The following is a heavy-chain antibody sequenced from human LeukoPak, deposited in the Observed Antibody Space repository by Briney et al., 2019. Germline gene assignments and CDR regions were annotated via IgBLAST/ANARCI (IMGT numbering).Heavy chain of an antibody. D-gene: IGHD4-23*01. CDR2: INQDGTEK. V-gene: IGHV3-7*03. J-gene: IGHJ1*01. Sequence: GGSLRLSCAASGFTFSSYWMSWVRQAPGEGLEWVAKINQDGTEKAYVDSVRGRFTISRDNAKNSLYLQMNSLRAEDTALYYCAKDMYGGNSGYFQHWGQGTLVTVSS. CDR3: AKDMYGGNSGYFQH. CDR1: GFTFSSYW.